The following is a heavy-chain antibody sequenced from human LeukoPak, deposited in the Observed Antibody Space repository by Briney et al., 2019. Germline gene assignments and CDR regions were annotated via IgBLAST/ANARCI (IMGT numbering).Heavy chain of an antibody. CDR2: IYHSGST. J-gene: IGHJ6*03. Sequence: SETLSLTCTVSGYSISSGYYWGWIRPPPGKGLEWIGIIYHSGSTYYNPSLKSPFTISVDTSKNQFSLKLSSVTAADTAVYYCARGPAGSSSWYSPNHYYYYMDVWGKGTTVTISS. CDR3: ARGPAGSSSWYSPNHYYYYMDV. CDR1: GYSISSGYY. V-gene: IGHV4-38-2*02. D-gene: IGHD6-13*01.